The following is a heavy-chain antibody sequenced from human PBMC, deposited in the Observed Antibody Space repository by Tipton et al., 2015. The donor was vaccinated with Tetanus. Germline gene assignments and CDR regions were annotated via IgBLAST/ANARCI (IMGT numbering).Heavy chain of an antibody. CDR1: GFTFSSYV. D-gene: IGHD3-10*01. J-gene: IGHJ6*02. V-gene: IGHV3-23*01. CDR2: ISGSAGST. CDR3: ARDHRPTSRGSESYYYYGLDV. Sequence: GSLRLSCAASGFTFSSYVMTWVRQAPGVGLEWVSSISGSAGSTYYADSVKGRFTIFRDNSNSTLYLEMNNLRADDTAVYYCARDHRPTSRGSESYYYYGLDVWGQGTTVTVSS.